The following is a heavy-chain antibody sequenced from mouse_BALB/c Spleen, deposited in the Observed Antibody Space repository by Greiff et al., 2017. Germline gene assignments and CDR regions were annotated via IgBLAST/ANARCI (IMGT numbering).Heavy chain of an antibody. CDR2: ISYSGST. Sequence: VQLKQSGPGLVKPSQSLSLTCTVTGYSITSDYAWNWIRQFPGNKLEWMGYISYSGSTSYNPSLKSRISITRDTSKNQFFLQLNSVTTEDTATYYCARRSRGGGGIDYWGQGTTLTVSS. CDR1: GYSITSDYA. J-gene: IGHJ2*01. V-gene: IGHV3-2*02. D-gene: IGHD3-3*01. CDR3: ARRSRGGGGIDY.